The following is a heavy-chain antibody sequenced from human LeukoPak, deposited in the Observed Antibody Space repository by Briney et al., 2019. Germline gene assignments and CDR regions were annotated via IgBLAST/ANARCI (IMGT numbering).Heavy chain of an antibody. CDR2: INTDGSYS. CDR3: ARPRSGWDYFYSGMDV. Sequence: GGSLRLSCAASGFTFSYFWMHWFRHTPGKGLVWVSCINTDGSYSSYADSVKGRFTISRDNVRNTLYLQMNSLRAEDTAVYYCARPRSGWDYFYSGMDVWGQGTTVTVSS. J-gene: IGHJ6*02. D-gene: IGHD6-19*01. V-gene: IGHV3-74*01. CDR1: GFTFSYFW.